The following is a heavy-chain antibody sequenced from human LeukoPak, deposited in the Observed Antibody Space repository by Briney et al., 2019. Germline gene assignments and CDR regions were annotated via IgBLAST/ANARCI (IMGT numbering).Heavy chain of an antibody. J-gene: IGHJ4*02. CDR3: ATNLHIGGGGVWTDY. CDR1: GYTLTELS. D-gene: IGHD4-23*01. V-gene: IGHV1-24*01. Sequence: ASVKVSCKVSGYTLTELSMHWVRQAPGKGLEWMGGFDPEDGETIYAQKFQGRVTMTEDTSTDTAYMELSSLRSEDTAVYYCATNLHIGGGGVWTDYWGQGTLVTVSS. CDR2: FDPEDGET.